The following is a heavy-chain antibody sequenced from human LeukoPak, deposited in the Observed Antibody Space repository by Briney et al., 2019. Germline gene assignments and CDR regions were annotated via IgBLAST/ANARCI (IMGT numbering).Heavy chain of an antibody. J-gene: IGHJ3*02. CDR3: ATGEQYGGGDVFDI. D-gene: IGHD4-23*01. Sequence: SETLSLTCSVSGASIGSYYWNWIRQPPGKGLEWIGYVYFSGSTNYNPSLKSRVTTSVDTSKNHISLKLRSVTAADTALYYCATGEQYGGGDVFDIWGQGTMVSVSS. V-gene: IGHV4-59*01. CDR1: GASIGSYY. CDR2: VYFSGST.